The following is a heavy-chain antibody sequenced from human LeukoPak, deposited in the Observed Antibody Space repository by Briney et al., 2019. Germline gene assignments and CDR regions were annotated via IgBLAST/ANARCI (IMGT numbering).Heavy chain of an antibody. V-gene: IGHV5-51*01. Sequence: GESLKISCKGSGYTFSSYWIGWVRQMPGKGLEWMGIIYPGDSDTRYSPSLQGQVTISVDTSIGTAYLQWSSLKASDTAIYYCARQNDFRLDYWGRGTLVTVSS. J-gene: IGHJ4*02. D-gene: IGHD3-3*01. CDR2: IYPGDSDT. CDR3: ARQNDFRLDY. CDR1: GYTFSSYW.